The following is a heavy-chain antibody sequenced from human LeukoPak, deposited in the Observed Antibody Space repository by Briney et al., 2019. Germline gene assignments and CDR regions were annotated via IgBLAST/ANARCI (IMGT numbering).Heavy chain of an antibody. V-gene: IGHV4-4*07. CDR1: GGSISSYY. D-gene: IGHD4/OR15-4a*01. CDR3: ASGAWANLGY. CDR2: IYTSGST. J-gene: IGHJ4*02. Sequence: SETLSLTCTDSGGSISSYYWNWIRQPAGKGLEWIGRIYTSGSTNYNPSLKSRVSMSVDTSKSQFSLKMTSVTAADTAVYYCASGAWANLGYWGQGTLVTVSS.